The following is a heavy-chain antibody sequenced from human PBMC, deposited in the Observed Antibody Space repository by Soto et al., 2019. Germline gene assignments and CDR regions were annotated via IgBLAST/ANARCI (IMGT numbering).Heavy chain of an antibody. CDR3: ASRKSSPYFDY. V-gene: IGHV4-30-4*01. Sequence: QVQLQESGPGLVKPSQTLSLTCTVSGGSISSGDYYWSWIRQPPGKGLEWIGNIYYSGSTYYNPSLRSRVTIPVDTSKKQFPLKLSSVTVADTAVYYCASRKSSPYFDYWGQGTLVTVSS. J-gene: IGHJ4*02. CDR1: GGSISSGDYY. D-gene: IGHD3-10*01. CDR2: IYYSGST.